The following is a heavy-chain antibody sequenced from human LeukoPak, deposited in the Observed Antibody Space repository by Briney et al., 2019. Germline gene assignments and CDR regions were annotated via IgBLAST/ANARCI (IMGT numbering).Heavy chain of an antibody. D-gene: IGHD4-17*01. CDR2: INHSGST. V-gene: IGHV4-34*01. CDR1: GGSFSGYY. J-gene: IGHJ4*02. Sequence: KPSETLSLTCAVYGGSFSGYYWSWNRQPPGKGLEWIGEINHSGSTNYNPSLKSRVTISVDTSKDQFSLELSSVTAADTAVYYCAGSGDYFDYWGQGTLVTVSS. CDR3: AGSGDYFDY.